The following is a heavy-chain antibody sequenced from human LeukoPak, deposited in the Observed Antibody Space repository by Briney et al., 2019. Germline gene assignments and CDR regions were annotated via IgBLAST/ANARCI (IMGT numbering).Heavy chain of an antibody. J-gene: IGHJ6*03. CDR3: AREAPYYDFWSGQAGYYYYYMDV. D-gene: IGHD3-3*01. V-gene: IGHV4-38-2*02. CDR2: IYHSGST. Sequence: TSETLSLTCTVSGYSISSGYYWGWIRQPPGKGLEWIGSIYHSGSTYYNPSLKSRVTISVDTSKNQLSLKLSSVTAADTAVYYCAREAPYYDFWSGQAGYYYYYMDVWGKGTTVTVSS. CDR1: GYSISSGYY.